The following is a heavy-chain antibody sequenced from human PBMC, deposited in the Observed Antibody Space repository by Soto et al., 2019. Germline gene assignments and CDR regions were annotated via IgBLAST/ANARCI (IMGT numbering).Heavy chain of an antibody. CDR2: IYYSGTT. CDR1: NGSISSSNYY. CDR3: ARRDFYGGNFDL. J-gene: IGHJ2*01. D-gene: IGHD3-16*01. Sequence: QLQLQESGPGLVKPSETLSLTCTVSNGSISSSNYYWAWIRQPPGKGQEWIGSIYYSGTTYYKPSPKSRLTISVDTSKTQFSLGLTSVPAADTAVYYCARRDFYGGNFDLWGRGTLVTVSS. V-gene: IGHV4-39*01.